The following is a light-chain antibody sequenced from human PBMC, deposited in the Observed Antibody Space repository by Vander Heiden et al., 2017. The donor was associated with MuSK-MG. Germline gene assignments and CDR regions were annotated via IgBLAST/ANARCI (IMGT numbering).Light chain of an antibody. CDR3: LNWNSSALV. CDR1: SGLNVGPHN. Sequence: QAVLTQPSSLSASPGASASLTCTLRSGLNVGPHNIYWYQQKPGSPPRLLLRYNSDPDKQRGSGVPSRFSGSKYACATAVTLPMSRLQAEDESYYYSLNWNSSALVFGGGTKLTVL. CDR2: YNSDPDK. V-gene: IGLV5-45*03. J-gene: IGLJ3*02.